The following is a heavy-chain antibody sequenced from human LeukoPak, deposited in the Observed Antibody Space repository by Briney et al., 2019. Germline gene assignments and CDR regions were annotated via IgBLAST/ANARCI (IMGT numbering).Heavy chain of an antibody. D-gene: IGHD2-2*01. CDR2: ISGSGGST. CDR3: AKGNAQRAFDI. J-gene: IGHJ3*02. CDR1: GFTFDDYA. V-gene: IGHV3-23*01. Sequence: GRSLRLSCAASGFTFDDYAMHWVRQAPGKGLEWVSGISGSGGSTYYADSVKGRFTISRDNSKNTLYLQMNSLRAEDTAVYYCAKGNAQRAFDIWGQGTMVTVSS.